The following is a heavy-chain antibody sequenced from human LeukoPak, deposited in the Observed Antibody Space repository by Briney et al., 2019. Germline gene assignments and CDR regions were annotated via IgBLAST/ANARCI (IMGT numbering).Heavy chain of an antibody. CDR1: GFTLSSYE. CDR3: ASSGGGYSDFDY. J-gene: IGHJ4*02. D-gene: IGHD2-15*01. Sequence: GGSLRLSCTVSGFTLSSYEMSWIRQAPGKGLEWVSSIEYSETSTHYADAVKGRFTISRDNSKNTLYLQMNSLRAEDTAVYYCASSGGGYSDFDYWGQGTLVTVSS. CDR2: IEYSETST. V-gene: IGHV3-23*01.